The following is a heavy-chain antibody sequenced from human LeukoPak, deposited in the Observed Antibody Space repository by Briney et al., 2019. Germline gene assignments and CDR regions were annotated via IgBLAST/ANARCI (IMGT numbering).Heavy chain of an antibody. V-gene: IGHV4-59*01. CDR1: GGSISNYY. D-gene: IGHD3-10*01. Sequence: SETLSLTCTVSGGSISNYYWSWIRQPPGKGLEWIGFIYYSGSTNYNPSLKSRVTISVDTSKNQFSLKVRSVTPADTAVYYCARAQHGSGSYDVGYWGQGTLVTVSS. J-gene: IGHJ4*02. CDR3: ARAQHGSGSYDVGY. CDR2: IYYSGST.